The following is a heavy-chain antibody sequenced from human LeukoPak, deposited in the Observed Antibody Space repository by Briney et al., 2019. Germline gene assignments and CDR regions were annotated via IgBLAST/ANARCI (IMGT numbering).Heavy chain of an antibody. CDR1: GFTFSSYS. V-gene: IGHV3-48*01. CDR2: ISSNSSTI. J-gene: IGHJ4*02. CDR3: ARDQGDCYDY. Sequence: PGGSLRLSCAASGFTFSSYSMNWVRQAPGKGLEWVSYISSNSSTIYYADPVKGRFTISRDNAKNSLYLQMNSLRAEDTAVYYCARDQGDCYDYWGQGTLVTVSS.